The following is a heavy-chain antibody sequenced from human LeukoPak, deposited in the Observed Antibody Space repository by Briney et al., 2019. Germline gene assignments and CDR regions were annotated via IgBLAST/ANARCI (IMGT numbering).Heavy chain of an antibody. V-gene: IGHV1-18*01. CDR3: ARDYKSYYYDSSGYYYHLVDCGY. CDR2: ISAYNGNT. Sequence: ASVKVSCKASGYTFTSYGISWVRQAPGQGLEWMGWISAYNGNTKYAQKLQGRVTMTTDTSTSTAYMELRSLRSDDTAVYYCARDYKSYYYDSSGYYYHLVDCGYWGQGTLVTVSS. CDR1: GYTFTSYG. J-gene: IGHJ4*02. D-gene: IGHD3-22*01.